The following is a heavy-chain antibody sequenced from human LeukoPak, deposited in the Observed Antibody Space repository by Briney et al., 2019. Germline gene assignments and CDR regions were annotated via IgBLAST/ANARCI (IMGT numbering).Heavy chain of an antibody. CDR1: GYTFTGCY. CDR3: AATYSSSYSPYYFDY. J-gene: IGHJ4*02. V-gene: IGHV1-46*03. Sequence: GASVKVSCKASGYTFTGCYMHWVRQAPGQGLEWMGIINPSGGSASYAQKFQGRVTMTRDTSTSTVYMELSSLRSEDTAVYYCAATYSSSYSPYYFDYWGQGTLVTVSS. CDR2: INPSGGSA. D-gene: IGHD6-6*01.